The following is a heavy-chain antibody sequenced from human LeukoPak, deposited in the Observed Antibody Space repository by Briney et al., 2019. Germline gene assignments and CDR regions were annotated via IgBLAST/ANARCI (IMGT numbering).Heavy chain of an antibody. J-gene: IGHJ4*02. D-gene: IGHD3-22*01. CDR2: INPNSGST. V-gene: IGHV1-2*02. Sequence: GASVKVSCKASGYPFTAYYMHWLRRAPGQGLRWLGWINPNSGSTNYAQKFQGRVTMTRDTSISTAYMELSSLISDDTAVYYCARDDYYYENSGPGDWGQGTLVTVSS. CDR3: ARDDYYYENSGPGD. CDR1: GYPFTAYY.